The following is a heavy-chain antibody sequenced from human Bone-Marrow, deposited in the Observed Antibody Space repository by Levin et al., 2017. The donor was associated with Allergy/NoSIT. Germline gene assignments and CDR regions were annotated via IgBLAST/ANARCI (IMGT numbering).Heavy chain of an antibody. CDR3: ARGPVGGGSYFDY. CDR1: GYTFTGYD. J-gene: IGHJ4*02. D-gene: IGHD1-26*01. V-gene: IGHV1-8*01. CDR2: MNPNSGAT. Sequence: GESLKISCKASGYTFTGYDINWVRQAAGQGLEWMGWMNPNSGATGYVQKFQGRVTMTRDTSISTAYVELSSLRSEDTAVYYCARGPVGGGSYFDYWGQGTLVTVSS.